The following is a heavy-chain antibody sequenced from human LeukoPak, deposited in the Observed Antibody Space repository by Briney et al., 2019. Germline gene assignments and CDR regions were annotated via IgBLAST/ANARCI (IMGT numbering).Heavy chain of an antibody. CDR3: ARRITIFGVARDY. CDR2: MNPNSGNT. V-gene: IGHV1-8*02. Sequence: ASVKVSCKASGYTFTDYNIHWVRQAPGQGLEWRGWMNPNSGNTGYAQKFQGRVTMTRNTSISTAYMELSSLRSEDTAVYYCARRITIFGVARDYWGQGTLVTVSS. D-gene: IGHD3-3*01. J-gene: IGHJ4*02. CDR1: GYTFTDYN.